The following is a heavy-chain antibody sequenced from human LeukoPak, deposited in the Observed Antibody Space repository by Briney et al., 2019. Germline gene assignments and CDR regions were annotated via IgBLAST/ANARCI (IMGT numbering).Heavy chain of an antibody. Sequence: PGGSLRLSCVDSGSSFSHAWMNWVRQAPGRGLEWVGRIKGKTDGGTTDYAAPVKGRFTISRDDSKNTLYLQMNSLKTEDTGVYYCTTGRGYSVYDIDHWGQGTLVTVSS. D-gene: IGHD5/OR15-5a*01. J-gene: IGHJ4*02. CDR3: TTGRGYSVYDIDH. CDR1: GSSFSHAW. V-gene: IGHV3-15*01. CDR2: IKGKTDGGTT.